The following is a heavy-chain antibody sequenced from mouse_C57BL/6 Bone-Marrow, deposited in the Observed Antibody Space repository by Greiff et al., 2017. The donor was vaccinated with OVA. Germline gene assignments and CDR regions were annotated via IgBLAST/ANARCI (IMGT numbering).Heavy chain of an antibody. J-gene: IGHJ2*01. CDR2: ILPGSGST. CDR1: GYTFTGYW. V-gene: IGHV1-9*01. CDR3: ARETGPWGNYFDY. D-gene: IGHD4-1*01. Sequence: QVQLQQSGAELMKPGASVKLSCKATGYTFTGYWIEWVKQRPGHGLEWIGEILPGSGSTNYTENFKGKGTFTADTSSNTAYMQLSSLTTEDSAIYYCARETGPWGNYFDYWGQGTTLTVSS.